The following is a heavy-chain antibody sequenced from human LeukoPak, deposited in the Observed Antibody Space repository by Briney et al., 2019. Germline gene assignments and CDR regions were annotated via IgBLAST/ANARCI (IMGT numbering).Heavy chain of an antibody. CDR2: IHYDGKI. V-gene: IGHV3-53*01. CDR3: ASHGLTYSNFFDY. CDR1: GFSVSGKF. J-gene: IGHJ4*02. Sequence: GGSLRLSCAASGFSVSGKFMSWVRQAPGKGLEWVSIIHYDGKIRYAGSVGGRFTIYRDDSENTLFLQMNSLRAEDTAVYYCASHGLTYSNFFDYWGQGTLVTVSS. D-gene: IGHD4-11*01.